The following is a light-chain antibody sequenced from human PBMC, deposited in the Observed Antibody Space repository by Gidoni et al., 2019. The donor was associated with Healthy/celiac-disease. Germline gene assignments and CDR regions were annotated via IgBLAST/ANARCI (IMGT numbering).Light chain of an antibody. V-gene: IGLV1-47*01. CDR3: AGWDDILV. J-gene: IGLJ2*01. CDR2: RNN. Sequence: SVLTQPPSASGTPGQSVPISCSGISSNIGSNYVYCYQQLPGTSPKLLIDRNNQRPSGVPDRFSGSNSGTSATLAISGLRAEDEADYYCAGWDDILVFGGGTKLTVL. CDR1: SSNIGSNY.